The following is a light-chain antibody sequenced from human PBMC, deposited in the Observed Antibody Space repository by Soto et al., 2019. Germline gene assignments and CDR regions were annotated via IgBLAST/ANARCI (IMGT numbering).Light chain of an antibody. CDR3: QQYNDWTPWT. Sequence: EIVLTQSPATLSVSPGERATLSCRASQSISSHLVWYQQKPGQAPRLVIYGASIRATGIPARFSGSGSGTEFTLTISSLQSEDFAIYYCQQYNDWTPWTFGQGTKVEIK. CDR1: QSISSH. V-gene: IGKV3D-15*01. J-gene: IGKJ1*01. CDR2: GAS.